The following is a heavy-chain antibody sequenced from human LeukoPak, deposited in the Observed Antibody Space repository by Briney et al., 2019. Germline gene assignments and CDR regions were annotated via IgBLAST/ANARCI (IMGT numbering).Heavy chain of an antibody. CDR2: ISGSGSGGST. CDR3: ASRGTTGS. J-gene: IGHJ5*02. CDR1: GFTFSSYS. D-gene: IGHD1-1*01. Sequence: GGSLRLSCAASGFTFSSYSMNWVRQAPGKGLEWVSSISGSGSGGSTYYADSVKGRFTISRDNSRNTLYLQMNSLRVEDTAVYYCASRGTTGSWGQGTLVTVSS. V-gene: IGHV3-23*01.